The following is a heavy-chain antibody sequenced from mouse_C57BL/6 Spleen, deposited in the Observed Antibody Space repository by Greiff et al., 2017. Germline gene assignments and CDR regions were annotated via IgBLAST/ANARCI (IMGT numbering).Heavy chain of an antibody. CDR1: GFNIKDYY. D-gene: IGHD1-1*01. J-gene: IGHJ1*03. Sequence: EVQRVESGAELVKPGASVKLSCTASGFNIKDYYMHWVKQRTEQGLEWIGRIDPEDGETKYAPKFQGKATITADTSSNTAYLQLSSLTSEDTAVYYCAAPYYYGSSYEWYFDVWGTGTTVTVSS. CDR3: AAPYYYGSSYEWYFDV. CDR2: IDPEDGET. V-gene: IGHV14-2*01.